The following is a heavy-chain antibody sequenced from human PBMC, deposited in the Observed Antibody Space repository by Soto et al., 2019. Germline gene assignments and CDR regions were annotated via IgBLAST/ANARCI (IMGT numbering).Heavy chain of an antibody. V-gene: IGHV3-74*01. J-gene: IGHJ2*01. D-gene: IGHD4-17*01. CDR1: EFTLISYW. CDR3: ARGRNGDYPNWHFDL. CDR2: INSDATRT. Sequence: GRSMRLSCGASEFTLISYWMRWVRQAPGKGLLWVSRINSDATRTNYAASVKGRFTISRDNAKNTLYLQMDSLRADDTAVYYCARGRNGDYPNWHFDLWGRGTLVTVSS.